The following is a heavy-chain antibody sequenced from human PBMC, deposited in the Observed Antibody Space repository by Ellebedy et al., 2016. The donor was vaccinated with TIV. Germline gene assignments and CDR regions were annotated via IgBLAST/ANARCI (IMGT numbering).Heavy chain of an antibody. J-gene: IGHJ6*02. Sequence: LSLTCAASAFTFSGSAIHWVRQASGKGLEWVGRIRSKADNYATAYAASVKGRFTISRDDSKNTAYLQMNSLKTEDTAVYYCTRLENGMDVWGQGTTVTVSS. V-gene: IGHV3-73*01. CDR1: AFTFSGSA. CDR3: TRLENGMDV. CDR2: IRSKADNYAT.